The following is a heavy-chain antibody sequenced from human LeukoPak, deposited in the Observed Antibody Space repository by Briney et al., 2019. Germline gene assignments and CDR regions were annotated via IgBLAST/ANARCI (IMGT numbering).Heavy chain of an antibody. CDR3: ASCGDDCDPRETAWVDFLH. J-gene: IGHJ1*01. D-gene: IGHD2-21*02. CDR1: GLSLSRKF. Sequence: GDSLRLSCVLSGLSLSRKFMKWVRPAPGKGLEWVSCIYDDGSTFYPDSVKGRFSNSRASSRNTLSLQLRSLRADDTAVYFSASCGDDCDPRETAWVDFLHWGQGTLVTVSS. CDR2: IYDDGST. V-gene: IGHV3-66*01.